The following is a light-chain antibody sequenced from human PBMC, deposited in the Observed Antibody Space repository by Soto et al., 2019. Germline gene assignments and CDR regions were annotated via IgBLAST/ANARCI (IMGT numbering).Light chain of an antibody. Sequence: EIVLTQSPGNLSLSPGERATLSCRASQSVSSSYLAWYQQKPGQAPRLLIYGTSSRVTGIPDTFSGSGSGTDFTLTISRLEPEDFAVYYCQHYSTSRYTFGQGTKLEIK. CDR3: QHYSTSRYT. CDR2: GTS. CDR1: QSVSSSY. J-gene: IGKJ2*01. V-gene: IGKV3-20*01.